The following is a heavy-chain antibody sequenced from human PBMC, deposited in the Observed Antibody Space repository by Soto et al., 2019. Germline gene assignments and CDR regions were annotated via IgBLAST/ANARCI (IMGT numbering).Heavy chain of an antibody. CDR3: ATYLRYCSSTSCSAPGAFDI. CDR1: GFTFSSYS. V-gene: IGHV3-23*01. CDR2: ISGSGGST. J-gene: IGHJ3*02. Sequence: GGSLRLSCAASGFTFSSYSMNWVRQAPGKGLEWVSAISGSGGSTYYADSVKGRFTISRDNSKHTLYLQMNSLRAEDTAVYYCATYLRYCSSTSCSAPGAFDIWGQGTMVTVSS. D-gene: IGHD2-2*01.